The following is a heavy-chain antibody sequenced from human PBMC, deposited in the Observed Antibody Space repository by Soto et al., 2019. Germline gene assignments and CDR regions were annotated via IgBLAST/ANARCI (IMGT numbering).Heavy chain of an antibody. V-gene: IGHV3-74*03. CDR2: VNREGTTT. Sequence: EVLLVESGGAVVQPGGSLTLSCAASGFTFNNFWMHWVRQVPGRGPEWVSRVNREGTTTTYAGSVKGRFTISRDNARNMIFLQMTSLRVEYAAVYYGARVGSGSGNYDYWGRGIQVTVSS. CDR1: GFTFNNFW. D-gene: IGHD3-10*01. CDR3: ARVGSGSGNYDY. J-gene: IGHJ4*02.